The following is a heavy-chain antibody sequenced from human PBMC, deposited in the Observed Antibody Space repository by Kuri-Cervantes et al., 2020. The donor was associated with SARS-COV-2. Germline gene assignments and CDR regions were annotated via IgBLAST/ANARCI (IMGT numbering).Heavy chain of an antibody. V-gene: IGHV3-48*04. Sequence: GESLKISCAASGFTFSSYSMNWVRQAPGKGLEWVSYISSSSSTIYYADSVKGRFTISRDNAKNSLYLQMNSLRAEDTAVYYCARARIGYSSSWYYFDYWGQGTLVTVSS. J-gene: IGHJ4*02. D-gene: IGHD6-13*01. CDR1: GFTFSSYS. CDR2: ISSSSSTI. CDR3: ARARIGYSSSWYYFDY.